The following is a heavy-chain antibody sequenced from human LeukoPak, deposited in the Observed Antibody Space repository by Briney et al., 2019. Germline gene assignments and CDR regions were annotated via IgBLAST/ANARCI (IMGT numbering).Heavy chain of an antibody. CDR1: GFTFSSYG. Sequence: GGSLRLSCAASGFTFSSYGMHWVRQAPGKGLEWVAVISYDGSNKYYADSVKGRFTISRDNSKNTLYLQMNSLRAEDTAVYCCANTPIRYFDWFPSWGQGTLVTVSS. D-gene: IGHD3-9*01. CDR3: ANTPIRYFDWFPS. V-gene: IGHV3-30*18. CDR2: ISYDGSNK. J-gene: IGHJ5*02.